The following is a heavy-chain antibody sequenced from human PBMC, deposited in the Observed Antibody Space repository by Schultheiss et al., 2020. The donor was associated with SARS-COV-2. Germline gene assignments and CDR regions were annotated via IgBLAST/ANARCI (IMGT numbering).Heavy chain of an antibody. CDR3: ARDPGEMATITTYYYYGMDV. D-gene: IGHD5-24*01. CDR1: GYTFTSYD. V-gene: IGHV1-8*01. Sequence: ASVKVSCKSSGYTFTSYDINWVRQATGQGLEWMGWMNPNSGNTGYAQKFQGRVTMTRNTSISTAYMELSSLRSEDTAVYYCARDPGEMATITTYYYYGMDVWGQGTTVTVSS. J-gene: IGHJ6*02. CDR2: MNPNSGNT.